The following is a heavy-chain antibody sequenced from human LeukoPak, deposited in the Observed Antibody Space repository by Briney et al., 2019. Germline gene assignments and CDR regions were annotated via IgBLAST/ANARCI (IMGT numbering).Heavy chain of an antibody. D-gene: IGHD1-1*01. J-gene: IGHJ4*02. Sequence: ASVKVSCKVSGYTLTELSMHWVRQAPGKGLEWMGWMNPKTGNTGYAQKFQGRVTMTRDTSINTAYLELYSLRSEDTAVYYCARGYSPTMRTTGNDYWGQGTLVTVSS. CDR3: ARGYSPTMRTTGNDY. CDR1: GYTLTELS. V-gene: IGHV1-8*01. CDR2: MNPKTGNT.